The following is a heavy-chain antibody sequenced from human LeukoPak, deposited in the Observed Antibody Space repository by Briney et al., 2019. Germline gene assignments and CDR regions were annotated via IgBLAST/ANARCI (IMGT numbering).Heavy chain of an antibody. J-gene: IGHJ4*02. Sequence: GRSLRLSCAASGFTFSSYGMHWVRQAPGKGLEWVAVISYDGSNKYYADSVKGRFIISRDNSRNTLYLQMNSLRAEDTAVYYCAKGYDYGDPFDYWGQGTLVTVSS. D-gene: IGHD4-17*01. CDR2: ISYDGSNK. CDR1: GFTFSSYG. V-gene: IGHV3-30*18. CDR3: AKGYDYGDPFDY.